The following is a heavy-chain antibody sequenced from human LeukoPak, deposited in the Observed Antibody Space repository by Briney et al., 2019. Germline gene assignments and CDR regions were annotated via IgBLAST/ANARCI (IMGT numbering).Heavy chain of an antibody. V-gene: IGHV4-61*02. D-gene: IGHD4-17*01. CDR2: IYTSGST. CDR1: GGSISSGSYY. CDR3: ARSTVTRLYNWLDP. J-gene: IGHJ5*02. Sequence: SQTLSLTCTVSGGSISSGSYYWSWIRQPAGKGLEWIGRIYTSGSTNYNPSLKSRVTISVDTSKNQFSLKLSSVTAADTAVYYCARSTVTRLYNWLDPWGQGTLVTVSS.